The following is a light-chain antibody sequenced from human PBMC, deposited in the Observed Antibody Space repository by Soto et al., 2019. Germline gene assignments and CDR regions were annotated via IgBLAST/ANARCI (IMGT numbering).Light chain of an antibody. CDR1: QTLDNT. CDR3: QQYKDVPFT. J-gene: IGKJ2*01. V-gene: IGKV3-15*01. Sequence: ETVMTQSPATLSVSPGDRATLSCRASQTLDNTLAWYQQRPGQAPPLLIYSASTRATGVPARFSGSGSGTEFTLPISSLQSEDFAMYYSQQYKDVPFTFGQGTNLEIK. CDR2: SAS.